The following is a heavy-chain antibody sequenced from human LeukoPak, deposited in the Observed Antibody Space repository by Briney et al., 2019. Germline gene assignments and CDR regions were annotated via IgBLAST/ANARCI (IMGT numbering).Heavy chain of an antibody. Sequence: SETLSLTCAVYGGSFSGYYWSWIRQPPGKGLEWIGEINHSGSTNYNPSLKSRVTISVDTSKNKFSLKLSSVTAADTAVYYCARGPRYDFWSGYSPRKYFDYYYYFYMDVWGKGTTVTVSS. D-gene: IGHD3-3*01. CDR3: ARGPRYDFWSGYSPRKYFDYYYYFYMDV. J-gene: IGHJ6*03. V-gene: IGHV4-34*01. CDR1: GGSFSGYY. CDR2: INHSGST.